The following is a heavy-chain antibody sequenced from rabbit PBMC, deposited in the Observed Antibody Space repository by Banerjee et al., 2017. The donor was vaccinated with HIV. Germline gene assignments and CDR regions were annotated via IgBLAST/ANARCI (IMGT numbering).Heavy chain of an antibody. Sequence: QSLEESGGDLVKPGASLTLTCTASGFSFSSSYWICWVRQAPGKGLELIACIYSGSGTTYYASWAKGRFTMSKASSTTVTLQMTSLTAADTATYFCARDDYSSYGARYGRITRLDLWGPGTLVTVS. J-gene: IGHJ3*01. CDR1: GFSFSSSYW. CDR2: IYSGSGTT. D-gene: IGHD6-1*01. CDR3: ARDDYSSYGARYGRITRLDL. V-gene: IGHV1S40*01.